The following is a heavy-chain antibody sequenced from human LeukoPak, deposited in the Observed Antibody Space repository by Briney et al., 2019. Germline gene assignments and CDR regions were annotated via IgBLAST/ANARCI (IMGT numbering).Heavy chain of an antibody. CDR3: ATNNYYDSSGYYHTTYYYYYYYMDV. CDR2: IIPIFGTA. V-gene: IGHV1-69*05. D-gene: IGHD3-22*01. Sequence: VASVKVSCKASGGTFSSYAIGWVRQAPGQGLEWMGGIIPIFGTANYAQKFQGRVTITTDESTSTAYMELSSLRSEDTAVYYCATNNYYDSSGYYHTTYYYYYYYMDVWGKGTTVTVSS. CDR1: GGTFSSYA. J-gene: IGHJ6*03.